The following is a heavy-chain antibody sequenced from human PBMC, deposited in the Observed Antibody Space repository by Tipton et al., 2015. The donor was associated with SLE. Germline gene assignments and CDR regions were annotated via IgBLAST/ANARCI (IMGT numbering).Heavy chain of an antibody. CDR3: ARGRGGLLLWSLDAFDI. CDR2: IYYSGST. V-gene: IGHV4-59*01. J-gene: IGHJ3*02. CDR1: GGSISSYY. D-gene: IGHD3-10*01. Sequence: TLSLTCTVSGGSISSYYWSWIRQPPGKGLAWIGFIYYSGSTNYNPTLTSRVTISVDTSKNQFSLKLSSVTAADTAVYYCARGRGGLLLWSLDAFDIWGQGTMVTVSS.